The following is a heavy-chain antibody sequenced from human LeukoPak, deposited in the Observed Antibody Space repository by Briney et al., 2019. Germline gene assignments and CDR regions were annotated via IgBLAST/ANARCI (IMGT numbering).Heavy chain of an antibody. CDR2: ISSSGSTI. D-gene: IGHD5-12*01. CDR3: AKCRRVATIYYYYYYMDV. V-gene: IGHV3-48*03. J-gene: IGHJ6*03. Sequence: GGSLRLSCAASGFTFSSYEMHWVRQAPGKGLEWVSYISSSGSTIYYADSVKGRFTISRDNAKNSLYMQMNSLRAENTAVYYCAKCRRVATIYYYYYYMDVWGKGTTVTISS. CDR1: GFTFSSYE.